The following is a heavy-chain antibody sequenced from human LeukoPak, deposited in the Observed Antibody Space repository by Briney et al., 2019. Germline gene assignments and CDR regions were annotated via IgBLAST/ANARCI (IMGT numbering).Heavy chain of an antibody. V-gene: IGHV1-8*03. Sequence: AASVKVSCKASGYTFTSYDINWVRQATGQGLEWMGWMNPNSGNTGYAQKFQGRVTITRNTSISTAYMELSSLRSEDTAVYYCARDNVVPAAISAYYYYMDVWGKGTTVTVSS. CDR1: GYTFTSYD. CDR2: MNPNSGNT. J-gene: IGHJ6*03. CDR3: ARDNVVPAAISAYYYYMDV. D-gene: IGHD2-2*02.